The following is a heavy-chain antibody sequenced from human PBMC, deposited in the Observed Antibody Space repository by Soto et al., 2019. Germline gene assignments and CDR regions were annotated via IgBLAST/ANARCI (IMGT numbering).Heavy chain of an antibody. CDR1: GGSISSGGYS. Sequence: SETLSLTCAVSGGSISSGGYSWSWIRQPPGKGLEWIGYIYHSGSTYYNPSLKSRVTISVDTSKNQFSLKLTSVTAADTAVYYCARLKGLLWFGELSYFDYWGQGTLVTVSS. V-gene: IGHV4-30-2*01. CDR3: ARLKGLLWFGELSYFDY. J-gene: IGHJ4*02. D-gene: IGHD3-10*01. CDR2: IYHSGST.